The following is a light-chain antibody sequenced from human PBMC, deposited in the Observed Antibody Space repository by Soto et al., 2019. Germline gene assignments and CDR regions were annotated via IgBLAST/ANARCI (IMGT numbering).Light chain of an antibody. Sequence: EIVLTQSPATLSLSPGERATLSCRASQSVSSYLAWYQQKPDQAPRLLIYDASNRATGIPARFSGSGSATGFTLTISSLAPEDFAVYYCQQRSNWPPLTFGGGTKVEIK. CDR3: QQRSNWPPLT. CDR1: QSVSSY. J-gene: IGKJ4*01. CDR2: DAS. V-gene: IGKV3-11*01.